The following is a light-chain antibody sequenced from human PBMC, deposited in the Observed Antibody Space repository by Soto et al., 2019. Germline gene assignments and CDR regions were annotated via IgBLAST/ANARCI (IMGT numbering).Light chain of an antibody. CDR1: RSDIGRYNL. V-gene: IGLV2-23*01. J-gene: IGLJ2*01. Sequence: QSALTQPASVSGSPGQSITISCTGTRSDIGRYNLVSWYQQHPGKAPKLIIYEDIERPSGVSDRFSGSKSGNTASLTICGLQTEDEADYYCCSYAGGASVVFGGGTKLTVL. CDR3: CSYAGGASVV. CDR2: EDI.